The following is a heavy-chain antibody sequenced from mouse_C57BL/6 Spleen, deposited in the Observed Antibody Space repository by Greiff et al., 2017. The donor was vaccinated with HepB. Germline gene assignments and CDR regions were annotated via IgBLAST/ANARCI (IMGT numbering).Heavy chain of an antibody. CDR3: ARGYYDDDADYAMDY. V-gene: IGHV1-47*01. CDR2: FHPYNDDT. J-gene: IGHJ4*01. Sequence: QVQLQQSGAELVKPGASVKMSCKASGYTFTTYPIEWMKQNHGKSLEWIGNFHPYNDDTKYNEKFKGKATLTVEKSSSTVNLELSRLRSDDSAVYYCARGYYDDDADYAMDYWGQGTSVTVSS. CDR1: GYTFTTYP. D-gene: IGHD2-4*01.